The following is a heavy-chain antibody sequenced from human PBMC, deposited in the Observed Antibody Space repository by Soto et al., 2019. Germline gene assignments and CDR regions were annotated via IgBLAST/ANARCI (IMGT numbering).Heavy chain of an antibody. V-gene: IGHV3-30*18. D-gene: IGHD6-19*01. CDR2: VSHDGRNT. Sequence: VQLVESGGGVVQPGRSLRLSCAASGFTFSDYAMHWVRQAPGKGLEWVAVVSHDGRNTHYADSVKGRFTISRDSSKNTVSLERTSRSAEATAVYYCAKGGRQWLVTSDFNYWGQGALVTVSS. CDR1: GFTFSDYA. J-gene: IGHJ4*02. CDR3: AKGGRQWLVTSDFNY.